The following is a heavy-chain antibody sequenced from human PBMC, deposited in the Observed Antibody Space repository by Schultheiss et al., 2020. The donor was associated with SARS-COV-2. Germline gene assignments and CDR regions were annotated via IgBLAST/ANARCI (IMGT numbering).Heavy chain of an antibody. D-gene: IGHD3-22*01. CDR1: GNTVNTYG. J-gene: IGHJ4*02. CDR3: TYDSSGYYYYFDY. V-gene: IGHV1-18*01. CDR2: ISAYNGNT. Sequence: ASVKVSCKASGNTVNTYGINWVRQAPGQGLEWMGWISAYNGNTNYAQKLQGRVTMTTDTSTSTAYMELRSLRSDDTAVYYCTYDSSGYYYYFDYWGQGTLVTVSS.